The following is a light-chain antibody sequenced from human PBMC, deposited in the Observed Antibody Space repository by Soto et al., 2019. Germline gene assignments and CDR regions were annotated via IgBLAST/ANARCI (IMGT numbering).Light chain of an antibody. CDR3: QHYNSYSEA. Sequence: IELTQSPSSLSASVGDRVTITWGASQTISSWLDWYQQKPGKAPKLLIYKASTLKSGVPSRLRGSGYGTELTITISSMQTDDFETYYCQHYNSYSEAFGHGTKVDIK. V-gene: IGKV1-5*03. CDR1: QTISSW. J-gene: IGKJ1*01. CDR2: KAS.